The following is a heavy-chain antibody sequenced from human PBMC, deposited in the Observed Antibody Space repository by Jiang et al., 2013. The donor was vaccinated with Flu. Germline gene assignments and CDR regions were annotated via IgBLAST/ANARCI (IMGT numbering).Heavy chain of an antibody. CDR2: IYYSGST. CDR3: ASGHGGDYGDYVGPMAFDI. V-gene: IGHV4-59*08. CDR1: GGSISSYY. J-gene: IGHJ3*02. Sequence: GPGLVKPSETLSLTCTVSGGSISSYYWSWIRQPPGKGLEWIGYIYYSGSTNYNPSLKSRVTISVDTSKNQFSLKLSSVTAADTAVYYCASGHGGDYGDYVGPMAFDIWGQGTMVTVSS. D-gene: IGHD4-17*01.